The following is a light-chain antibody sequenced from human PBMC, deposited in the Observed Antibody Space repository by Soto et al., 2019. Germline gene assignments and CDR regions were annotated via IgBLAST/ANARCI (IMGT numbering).Light chain of an antibody. CDR3: SPYTISNTLPFV. Sequence: QAVLTQPASVSGSPGQSITISCTGTRRDVGGYNYVSWYQQYPGKSPKLLIYEVTHRPSGVSNRFSGSKSGNTASLTISGLQAEDEADYYCSPYTISNTLPFVFGTGTKLTVL. V-gene: IGLV2-14*01. CDR2: EVT. CDR1: RRDVGGYNY. J-gene: IGLJ1*01.